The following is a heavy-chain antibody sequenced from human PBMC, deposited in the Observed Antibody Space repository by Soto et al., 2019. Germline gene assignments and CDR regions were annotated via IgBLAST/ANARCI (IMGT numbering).Heavy chain of an antibody. CDR3: AKVGEYGDYDGYFDY. Sequence: QVQLVESGGGVVQPGWSLRLSCAASGFTLSSFGMHWVRQAPGKGLEWVAVVSYNGFNENYADSVKGRFIISRDTSKNTLYLQMNSLRAEDTAVYYCAKVGEYGDYDGYFDYWGQGTLVTVSS. CDR1: GFTLSSFG. CDR2: VSYNGFNE. J-gene: IGHJ4*02. D-gene: IGHD4-17*01. V-gene: IGHV3-30*18.